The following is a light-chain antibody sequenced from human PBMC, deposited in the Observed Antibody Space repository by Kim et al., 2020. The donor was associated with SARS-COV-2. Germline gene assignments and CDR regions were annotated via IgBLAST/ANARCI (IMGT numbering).Light chain of an antibody. Sequence: VSAGERATLSCRASQSVSSKSAWYQQKPGQAPRLLIYGASTRATGIPARFSGSGSGTEFTLTISSLQSEDFAVYYCQQYNNWPLTFGGGTKVDIK. CDR3: QQYNNWPLT. CDR2: GAS. J-gene: IGKJ4*01. CDR1: QSVSSK. V-gene: IGKV3-15*01.